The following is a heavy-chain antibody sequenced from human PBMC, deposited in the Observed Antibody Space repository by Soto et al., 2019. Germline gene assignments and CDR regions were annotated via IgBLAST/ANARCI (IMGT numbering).Heavy chain of an antibody. Sequence: SAPLSLTCAVSGGSISSGTWWSWVRQPPGRGLEWIGEIYHSGSPNYNPSLKSRVTMSVDKSKNLFSLRLSSVTAADSALYYCARRVPAAPNWFDPWGQGTLVTVSS. J-gene: IGHJ5*02. CDR3: ARRVPAAPNWFDP. V-gene: IGHV4-4*02. D-gene: IGHD2-2*01. CDR2: IYHSGSP. CDR1: GGSISSGTW.